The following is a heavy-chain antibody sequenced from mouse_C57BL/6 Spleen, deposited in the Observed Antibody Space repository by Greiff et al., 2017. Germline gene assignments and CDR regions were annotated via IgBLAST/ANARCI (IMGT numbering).Heavy chain of an antibody. V-gene: IGHV1-50*01. D-gene: IGHD2-4*01. Sequence: VQLQQPGAELVKPGASVKLSCKASGYTFTSYWMQWVKQRPGQGLEWIGEIDPSDSYTNYNQKFKGKATLTVDTSSSTAYMQLSSLTSEDSAVYYCARYDYGDYWGQGTTLTVSS. J-gene: IGHJ2*01. CDR2: IDPSDSYT. CDR3: ARYDYGDY. CDR1: GYTFTSYW.